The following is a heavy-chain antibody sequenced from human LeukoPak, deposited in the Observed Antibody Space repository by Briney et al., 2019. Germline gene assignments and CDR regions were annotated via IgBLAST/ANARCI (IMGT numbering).Heavy chain of an antibody. Sequence: GGSLRLSCAASGFTFSSHSMNWVRQAPGKGLEWVSSISSSSSYIYYADSVKGRFTISRDNAKNSLYLQMNSLRAEDTAVYYCARARYSGYDRGMDDAFDIWGQGTMVTVSS. D-gene: IGHD5-12*01. V-gene: IGHV3-21*01. J-gene: IGHJ3*02. CDR2: ISSSSSYI. CDR1: GFTFSSHS. CDR3: ARARYSGYDRGMDDAFDI.